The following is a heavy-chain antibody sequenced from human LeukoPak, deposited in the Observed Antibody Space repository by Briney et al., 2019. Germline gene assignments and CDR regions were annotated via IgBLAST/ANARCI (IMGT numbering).Heavy chain of an antibody. Sequence: SETLSLTCTVSGGSISSSSYYWGWIRQPPGKGLEWIGSIYYSGSTYYNPSLKSRVTISVDTSKNQFSLKLSSVTAADTAVYYCASNNVLLWFGELFRGQGTLVTVSS. CDR1: GGSISSSSYY. CDR2: IYYSGST. J-gene: IGHJ4*02. V-gene: IGHV4-39*01. D-gene: IGHD3-10*01. CDR3: ASNNVLLWFGELF.